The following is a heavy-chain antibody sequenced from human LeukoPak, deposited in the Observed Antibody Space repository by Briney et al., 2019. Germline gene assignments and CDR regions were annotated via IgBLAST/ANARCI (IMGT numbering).Heavy chain of an antibody. CDR1: GFTFSSYS. J-gene: IGHJ3*02. CDR3: ARDIPAADDAFDI. V-gene: IGHV3-48*01. CDR2: ISSSSSTI. Sequence: GGSLRLSCAASGFTFSSYSMNWVRQAPGKGLEWVSYISSSSSTIYYADSVKGRFTISRDNAKNSLYLQMNSLRAEDTAVYYCARDIPAADDAFDIWGQGTMVTVSS. D-gene: IGHD2-2*01.